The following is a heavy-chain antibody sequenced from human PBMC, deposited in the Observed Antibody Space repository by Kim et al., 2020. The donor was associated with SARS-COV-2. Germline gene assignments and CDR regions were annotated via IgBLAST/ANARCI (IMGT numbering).Heavy chain of an antibody. CDR2: ISVYNGDT. Sequence: SVKVSCKASGYTFTSYGITWVRQAPGQGLQWLGWISVYNGDTSYAQGLQGRVAMTTDTSTTTAYMELRTLRSDDTAVYYCAREGYYDSSGQRFYFYGMDVWGQGTTVTVSS. V-gene: IGHV1-18*01. J-gene: IGHJ6*02. CDR3: AREGYYDSSGQRFYFYGMDV. CDR1: GYTFTSYG. D-gene: IGHD3-22*01.